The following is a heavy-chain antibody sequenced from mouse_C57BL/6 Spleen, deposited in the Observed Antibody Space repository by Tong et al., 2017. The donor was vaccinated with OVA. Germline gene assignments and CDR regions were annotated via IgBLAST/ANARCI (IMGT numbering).Heavy chain of an antibody. V-gene: IGHV5S21*01. CDR3: ARWHYGSSYFDY. CDR1: GFTFSSYA. D-gene: IGHD1-1*01. J-gene: IGHJ2*01. Sequence: EVQLQESGGGLVKPGGSLKLSCAASGFTFSSYAMSWVRQTPEKRLEWVAYISSGGDYIYYADTVKGRFTISRDNARNTLYLQMTSLRSEDTAMYYCARWHYGSSYFDYWGQGTTLTVSS. CDR2: ISSGGDYI.